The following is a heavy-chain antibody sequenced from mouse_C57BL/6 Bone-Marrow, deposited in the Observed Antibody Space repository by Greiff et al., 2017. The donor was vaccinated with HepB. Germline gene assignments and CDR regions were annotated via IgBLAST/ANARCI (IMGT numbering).Heavy chain of an antibody. D-gene: IGHD1-1*02. CDR3: ARRWGAMDY. CDR2: IYPRSGNT. Sequence: VQLQQSGAELARPGASVKLSCKASGYTFTSYGISWVKQRTGQGLEWIGEIYPRSGNTYYNEKFKGKATLTADKSSSTAYMELRSLTSEDSAVYFCARRWGAMDYWGQGTSVTVSS. V-gene: IGHV1-81*01. J-gene: IGHJ4*01. CDR1: GYTFTSYG.